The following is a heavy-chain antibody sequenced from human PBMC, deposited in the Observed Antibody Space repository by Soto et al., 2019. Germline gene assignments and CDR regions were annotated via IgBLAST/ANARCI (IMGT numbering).Heavy chain of an antibody. CDR1: GFTCVSYA. Sequence: GGLQRLPSAAFGFTCVSYAVRWVRQTPGKGLEWVSAIRGSGGSTYYADSVKGRFTISRDNSKTTLYLQMNSLRAEDTAVYYCAKASGSYRYALFDYWGQGTLVTVSS. J-gene: IGHJ4*02. CDR2: IRGSGGST. CDR3: AKASGSYRYALFDY. D-gene: IGHD3-16*02. V-gene: IGHV3-23*01.